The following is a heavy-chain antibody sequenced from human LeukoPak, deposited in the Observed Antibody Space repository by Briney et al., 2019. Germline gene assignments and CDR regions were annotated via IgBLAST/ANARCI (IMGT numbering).Heavy chain of an antibody. CDR2: INPNSGGT. CDR1: GYTFTGYY. CDR3: AREVRTYYDILTGLGIDY. V-gene: IGHV1-2*02. D-gene: IGHD3-9*01. Sequence: ASVKVSCKASGYTFTGYYMHWLRQAPGQGLEWMGWINPNSGGTNYAQKFQGRVTMTRDTSISTAYMELSRLRSDDTAVYYCAREVRTYYDILTGLGIDYWGQGTLVTVSS. J-gene: IGHJ4*02.